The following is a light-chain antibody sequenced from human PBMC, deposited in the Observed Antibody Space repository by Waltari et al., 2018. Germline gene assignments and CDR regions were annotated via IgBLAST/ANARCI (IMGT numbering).Light chain of an antibody. Sequence: SYELMQAPSVSVSPGQTATITCSANRLEEKYVCWYQQKPGQSPVLIIYQDTKRPSVIPERFSASHSGNTAILTISVTQSVDEADYCCQAWDSNIVVFGGGTKLTVL. CDR3: QAWDSNIVV. CDR2: QDT. J-gene: IGLJ2*01. CDR1: RLEEKY. V-gene: IGLV3-1*01.